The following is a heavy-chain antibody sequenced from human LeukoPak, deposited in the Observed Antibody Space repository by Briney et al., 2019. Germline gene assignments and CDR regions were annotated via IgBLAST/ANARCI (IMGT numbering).Heavy chain of an antibody. CDR1: GFTFSDYY. V-gene: IGHV3-11*01. CDR2: ISSSGNTI. J-gene: IGHJ5*02. CDR3: ARDFRAAFDP. Sequence: GGSLRLSCAASGFTFSDYYMGWIRQAPGKGLEWVSYISSSGNTIYYADSVKGRFTISRDNAKNSLYLQMNSLRAEDTAVYYCARDFRAAFDPWGQGALVTVSS. D-gene: IGHD3-10*01.